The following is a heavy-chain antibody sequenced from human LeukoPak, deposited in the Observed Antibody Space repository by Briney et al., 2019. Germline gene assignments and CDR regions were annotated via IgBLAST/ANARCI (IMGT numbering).Heavy chain of an antibody. Sequence: ASVKVSCKASGYTFTGYYMHWVRQAPGQGLEWMGWINPNSGGTNYAQKFQGRVTMTRDTSISTAYMELSRLRSDDTAVYYCARGYCSSTSCSNWFDPWGQGTLVTVSS. CDR2: INPNSGGT. J-gene: IGHJ5*02. CDR1: GYTFTGYY. V-gene: IGHV1-2*02. CDR3: ARGYCSSTSCSNWFDP. D-gene: IGHD2-2*01.